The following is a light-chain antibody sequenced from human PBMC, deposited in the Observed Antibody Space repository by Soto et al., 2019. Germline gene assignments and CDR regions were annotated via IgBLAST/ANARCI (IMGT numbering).Light chain of an antibody. V-gene: IGKV3-11*01. CDR3: QQSYSTPLT. CDR1: QTVGSY. J-gene: IGKJ4*01. Sequence: EIVLTQSPATLSLSPGERATLSCRASQTVGSYLAWYQQKAGQAPRPLIYDASNRAPGIPARFSGSGSGTDFTLTISSLEPEDFAVYYCQQSYSTPLTFGGGTKVEIK. CDR2: DAS.